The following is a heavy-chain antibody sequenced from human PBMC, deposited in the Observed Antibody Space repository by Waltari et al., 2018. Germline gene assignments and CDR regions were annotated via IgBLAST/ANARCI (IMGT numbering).Heavy chain of an antibody. J-gene: IGHJ3*01. D-gene: IGHD6-19*01. CDR3: ATALGDSSSASRPFDF. CDR1: GYTFSDSY. V-gene: IGHV1-69-2*01. CDR2: VDPEDGET. Sequence: EVQLLQSGAELKEPGTTVRISCQVSGYTFSDSYIHWVQQAPGKGLRWMGLVDPEDGETIYADNFQGRVTISADTSTDTAFMELSSLRSEDTAVFYCATALGDSSSASRPFDFWGQGTMITVSS.